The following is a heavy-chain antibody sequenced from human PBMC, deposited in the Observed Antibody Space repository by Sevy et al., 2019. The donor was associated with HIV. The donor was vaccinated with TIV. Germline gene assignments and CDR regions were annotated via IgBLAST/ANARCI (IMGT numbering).Heavy chain of an antibody. CDR1: GLTFNSHA. CDR3: ARESGYTVNWSPGDH. J-gene: IGHJ4*02. V-gene: IGHV3-30-3*01. Sequence: GGFLSLSCKASGLTFNSHAMHWVRQAPGKGLEWVEVISYNGGHTFYGDSVKGRFIISRDNSKNTLYLEMNSLKVEDTALYYCARESGYTVNWSPGDHWGQGTLVTVSS. CDR2: ISYNGGHT. D-gene: IGHD1-1*01.